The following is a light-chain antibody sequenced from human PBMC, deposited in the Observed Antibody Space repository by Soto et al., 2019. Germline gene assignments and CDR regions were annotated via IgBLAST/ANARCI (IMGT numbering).Light chain of an antibody. CDR3: SSYTSTNTPYV. V-gene: IGLV2-14*01. J-gene: IGLJ1*01. CDR1: SSDVGAYYF. CDR2: EVT. Sequence: QSVGTQPVWVSVSPGQSITISCTGSSSDVGAYYFVSLYQHRPGKAPKLILYEVTTRPSGISSRFSGSKSGNTASLTISGLQADDEAYYYCSSYTSTNTPYVFGTGTKVTVL.